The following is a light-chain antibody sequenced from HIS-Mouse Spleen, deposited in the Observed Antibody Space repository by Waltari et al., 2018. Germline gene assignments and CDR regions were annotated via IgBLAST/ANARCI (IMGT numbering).Light chain of an antibody. CDR1: NIGSKS. CDR2: DDS. V-gene: IGLV3-21*02. CDR3: QVWDSSSDHWV. J-gene: IGLJ3*02. Sequence: SYVLTQPPSVSVAPGQTARITCGGNNIGSKSLHWYQQKPGQAPVLVVYDDSDRPSGIPGGCSGSNHGNTATLTISRVEAGDEADYYCQVWDSSSDHWVFGGGTKLTVL.